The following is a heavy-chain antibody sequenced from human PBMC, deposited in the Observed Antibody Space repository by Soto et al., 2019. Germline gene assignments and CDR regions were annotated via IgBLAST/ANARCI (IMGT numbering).Heavy chain of an antibody. V-gene: IGHV4-59*01. CDR2: IYYSGST. D-gene: IGHD3-10*01. Sequence: SETLSLTCTVSGGSINNYYWSWIRQPPGKGLEWIGFIYYSGSTNYNPSLKSRVTISVDTSKNQFSLKLRSVTAADTAVYYCARSRDLPYYYGSGSYSYFFDYWGQGTLVTVSS. J-gene: IGHJ4*02. CDR1: GGSINNYY. CDR3: ARSRDLPYYYGSGSYSYFFDY.